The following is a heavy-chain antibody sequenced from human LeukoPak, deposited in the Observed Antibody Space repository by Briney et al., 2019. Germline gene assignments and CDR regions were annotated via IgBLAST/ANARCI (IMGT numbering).Heavy chain of an antibody. Sequence: SVKVSCKASGGTFSSYSISWVRQAPGQGLEWMGRIIPIFDIPNYAQKFKGRVTIAADKSTSTAYMELSSLRSEDTAVYYCARDFKESKWNDAHWFDPWGQGTLVTVSS. CDR3: ARDFKESKWNDAHWFDP. J-gene: IGHJ5*02. CDR1: GGTFSSYS. D-gene: IGHD1-20*01. CDR2: IIPIFDIP. V-gene: IGHV1-69*04.